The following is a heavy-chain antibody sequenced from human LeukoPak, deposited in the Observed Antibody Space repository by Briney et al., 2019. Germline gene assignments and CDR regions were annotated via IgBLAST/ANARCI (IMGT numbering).Heavy chain of an antibody. CDR1: GYTFTSYG. CDR3: ARGSCSSTSCYGLDAFDI. D-gene: IGHD2-2*01. J-gene: IGHJ3*02. Sequence: WASVKVSCKASGYTFTSYGISWVRQAPGQGLEWMGWISAYNGNTNYAQKLQGRVTMTTDTSTSTAHMELRSLRSDDTAVYYCARGSCSSTSCYGLDAFDIWGQGTMVTVSS. CDR2: ISAYNGNT. V-gene: IGHV1-18*01.